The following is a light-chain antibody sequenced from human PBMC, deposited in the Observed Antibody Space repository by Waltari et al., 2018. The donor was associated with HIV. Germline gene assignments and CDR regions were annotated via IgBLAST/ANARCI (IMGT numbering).Light chain of an antibody. CDR3: TSYTSISTLV. V-gene: IGLV2-14*01. CDR2: EVT. CDR1: SSDIRAYNY. Sequence: QSALTQPASVSGSPGQSITIACTGPSSDIRAYNYVSWYQPHPGKVPKLLIYEVTNRPSGVSHRFSGSKSGNTASLTISGLQAEDEADFYCTSYTSISTLVFGTGTKVTVL. J-gene: IGLJ1*01.